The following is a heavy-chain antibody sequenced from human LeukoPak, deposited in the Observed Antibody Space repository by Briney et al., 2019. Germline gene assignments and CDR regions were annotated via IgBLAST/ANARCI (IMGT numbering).Heavy chain of an antibody. CDR3: ARVDFGVVNNWFDP. J-gene: IGHJ5*02. D-gene: IGHD3-3*01. V-gene: IGHV4-61*08. CDR1: GGSISSGGYY. Sequence: SETLSLTCTVSGGSISSGGYYWSWIRQHPGKGLEWIGYIYYSGSTNYNPSLKSRVTISVDTSKNQFSLKLSSVTAADTAVYYCARVDFGVVNNWFDPWGQGTLVTVSS. CDR2: IYYSGST.